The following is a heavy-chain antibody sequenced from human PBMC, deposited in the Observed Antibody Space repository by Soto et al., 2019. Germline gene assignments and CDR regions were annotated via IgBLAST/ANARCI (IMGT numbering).Heavy chain of an antibody. J-gene: IGHJ4*02. CDR2: ISSSGSTI. CDR1: GFTFSDYY. Sequence: GGSLRLSCAASGFTFSDYYMSWIRQAPGKGLEWVSYISSSGSTIYYADSVKGQFTISRDNAKNSLYLQMNSLRAEHTAVYYCARPTYGSGSYYNRWGQGTLVTVSS. CDR3: ARPTYGSGSYYNR. V-gene: IGHV3-11*01. D-gene: IGHD3-10*01.